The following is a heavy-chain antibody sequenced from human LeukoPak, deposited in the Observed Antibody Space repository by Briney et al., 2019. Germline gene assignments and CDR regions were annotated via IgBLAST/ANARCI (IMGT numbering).Heavy chain of an antibody. CDR3: AKDQRGYGRIVDY. Sequence: PGGSLRLSCAASGFTFSSYAMSWVRQALGKGLEWVSSISGSGSNTYYADSVKGRFTISRDNSKNILYLQMNSLRAEDTAIYYCAKDQRGYGRIVDYWGQGTLVTISS. CDR2: ISGSGSNT. J-gene: IGHJ4*02. CDR1: GFTFSSYA. D-gene: IGHD3-10*01. V-gene: IGHV3-23*01.